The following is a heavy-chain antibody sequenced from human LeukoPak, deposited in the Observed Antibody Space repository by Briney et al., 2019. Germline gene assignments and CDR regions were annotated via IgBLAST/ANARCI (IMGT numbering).Heavy chain of an antibody. Sequence: GRSLRLSCAASGFTFSSYAMHWVRQAPGKGLEWVAVISYDGSNKYYADSVKGRFTISRDNSKNTLYLQMNSLRAEDTAVYYCATLGRGDWGQGTLVTVSS. CDR2: ISYDGSNK. D-gene: IGHD1-26*01. CDR3: ATLGRGD. CDR1: GFTFSSYA. V-gene: IGHV3-30-3*01. J-gene: IGHJ4*02.